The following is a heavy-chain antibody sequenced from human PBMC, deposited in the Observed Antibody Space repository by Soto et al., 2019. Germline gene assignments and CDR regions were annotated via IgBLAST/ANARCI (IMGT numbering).Heavy chain of an antibody. CDR3: ARSREQWLAYYYYYGMDV. V-gene: IGHV1-2*04. CDR2: INPNSGGT. D-gene: IGHD6-19*01. CDR1: GYTFTGYY. Sequence: ASVKVSCKASGYTFTGYYIHWVRQAPGQGLEWMGWINPNSGGTNYAQKFQGWVTMTRDTSISTAYMELSRLRSDDTAVYYCARSREQWLAYYYYYGMDVWGQGTTVTVSS. J-gene: IGHJ6*02.